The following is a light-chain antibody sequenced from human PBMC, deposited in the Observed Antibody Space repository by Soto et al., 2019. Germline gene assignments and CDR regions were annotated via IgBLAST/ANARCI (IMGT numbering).Light chain of an antibody. CDR2: DVS. Sequence: QSVLTQPASVSGSPGQSITISCTGTSSDVGGYTYVSWYQQHPGKAPKLMIYDVSIRPSGVSNRFSGSKSSNTASLTISGLQAEDEADYYCSSYTSSSTPYVFGTVTKLTVL. CDR3: SSYTSSSTPYV. CDR1: SSDVGGYTY. J-gene: IGLJ1*01. V-gene: IGLV2-14*01.